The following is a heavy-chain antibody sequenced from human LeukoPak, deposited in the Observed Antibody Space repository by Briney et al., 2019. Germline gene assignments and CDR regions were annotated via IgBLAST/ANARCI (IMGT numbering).Heavy chain of an antibody. CDR1: GGSISSSSYY. V-gene: IGHV4-39*07. D-gene: IGHD6-6*01. CDR3: ARGLQPIAARHGEGNWFDP. Sequence: PSETLSLTCTACGGSISSSSYYWGWIRQPPGKGLEWIGSIYYSGSTYYNPSLKSRVTISVDTSKNQFSLKLSSVTAADAAVYYCARGLQPIAARHGEGNWFDPWGQGALVTVSS. J-gene: IGHJ5*02. CDR2: IYYSGST.